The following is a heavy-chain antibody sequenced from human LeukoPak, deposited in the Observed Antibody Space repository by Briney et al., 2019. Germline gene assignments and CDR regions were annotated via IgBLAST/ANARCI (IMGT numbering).Heavy chain of an antibody. Sequence: PGGSLRLSCAASGFTLSSYGMHWVRQAPGKGLEWVAVISYDGSNKYYADSVKGRFTISRDNSKNTLYLQMNSLRAEDTAVYYCAREGVPAAIIDYWGQGTLVTVSS. CDR3: AREGVPAAIIDY. V-gene: IGHV3-30*03. CDR2: ISYDGSNK. J-gene: IGHJ4*02. D-gene: IGHD2-2*01. CDR1: GFTLSSYG.